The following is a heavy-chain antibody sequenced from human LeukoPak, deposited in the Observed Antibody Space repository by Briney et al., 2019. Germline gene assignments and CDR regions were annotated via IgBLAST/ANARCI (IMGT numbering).Heavy chain of an antibody. J-gene: IGHJ4*01. CDR2: MYYSGSA. CDR1: GGSVSSSFYS. V-gene: IGHV4-39*01. Sequence: PSETLSLTCNVSGGSVSSSFYSWGWIRQPPGKGLEWIGSMYYSGSAHYNLSPKSRVTMSVDTSKNQFSLKLSSVTAADTAIYFCASATTYSIDDWGQGTLVTVSS. CDR3: ASATTYSIDD. D-gene: IGHD5-12*01.